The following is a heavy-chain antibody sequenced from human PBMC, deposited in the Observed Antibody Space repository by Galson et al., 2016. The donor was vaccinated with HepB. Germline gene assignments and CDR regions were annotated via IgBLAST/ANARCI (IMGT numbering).Heavy chain of an antibody. Sequence: AISGDSVSRTGVAWNWIRQSPSRGLEWLGRTYYSSRWNNDYSASVKSRITINLDTPNNLFSLQLSSVTPEDTAVYYCARGRNSAFDSWGQGTLVTVSS. D-gene: IGHD1-14*01. V-gene: IGHV6-1*01. CDR2: TYYSSRWNN. J-gene: IGHJ4*02. CDR1: GDSVSRTGVA. CDR3: ARGRNSAFDS.